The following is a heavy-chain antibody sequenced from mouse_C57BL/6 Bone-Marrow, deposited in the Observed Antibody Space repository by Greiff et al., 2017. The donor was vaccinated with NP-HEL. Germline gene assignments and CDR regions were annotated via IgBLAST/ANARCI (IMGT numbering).Heavy chain of an antibody. V-gene: IGHV1-69*01. CDR3: ERGKDYGKYGEDAMDY. J-gene: IGHJ4*01. CDR1: GYTFTSYW. D-gene: IGHD2-1*01. Sequence: QVHVKQPGAELVMPGASLKLSCKASGYTFTSYWMHWVKQRPGQGLEWIGEIDPSDSYTNYNQKFKGKSTLTVDKSSSTAYMQLSSLTSEDSAVYYGERGKDYGKYGEDAMDYWGQGTSVTVSS. CDR2: IDPSDSYT.